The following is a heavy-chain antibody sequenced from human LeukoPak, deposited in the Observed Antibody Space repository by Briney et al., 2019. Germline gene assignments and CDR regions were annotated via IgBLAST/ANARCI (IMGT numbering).Heavy chain of an antibody. Sequence: PGRSLRLSCAASGFTFDDYAMHWVRHAPGKGLEWVSGIGWNSGGIVYADSVKGRFTISRDNSKNTLYLQMNSLRAEDTAVYYCAKDPGPLYYYDSSGPTRYWGQGTLVTVSS. CDR1: GFTFDDYA. V-gene: IGHV3-9*01. D-gene: IGHD3-22*01. J-gene: IGHJ4*02. CDR3: AKDPGPLYYYDSSGPTRY. CDR2: IGWNSGGI.